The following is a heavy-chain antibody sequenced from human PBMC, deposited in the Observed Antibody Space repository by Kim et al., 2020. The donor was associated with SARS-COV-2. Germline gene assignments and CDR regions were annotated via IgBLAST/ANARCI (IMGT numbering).Heavy chain of an antibody. D-gene: IGHD3-16*02. J-gene: IGHJ3*02. CDR1: GFTFSSYA. CDR3: AKDLYDYVWGSYRPFDAFDI. V-gene: IGHV3-23*03. Sequence: GGSLRLSCAASGFTFSSYAMSWVRRAPGKGLEWVSVIYSGGSSTYYADSVKGRFTISRDNSKNTLYLQMNSLRAEDTAVYYCAKDLYDYVWGSYRPFDAFDIWGQGTMVTVSS. CDR2: IYSGGSST.